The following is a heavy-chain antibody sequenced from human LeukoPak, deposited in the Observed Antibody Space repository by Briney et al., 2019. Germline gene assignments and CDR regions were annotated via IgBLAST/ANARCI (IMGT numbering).Heavy chain of an antibody. CDR3: ATDLAYCGGDCYSATFDI. J-gene: IGHJ3*02. D-gene: IGHD2-21*01. CDR1: GYTLTELF. V-gene: IGHV1-24*01. Sequence: ASVKVSCKVSGYTLTELFMHWVRQAPGKGLEWMGGFDPGDGETIYAQKFQGRVTMTEDTSTDTAYMELSSLRSEDTAVYYCATDLAYCGGDCYSATFDIWGQGTMVTVSS. CDR2: FDPGDGET.